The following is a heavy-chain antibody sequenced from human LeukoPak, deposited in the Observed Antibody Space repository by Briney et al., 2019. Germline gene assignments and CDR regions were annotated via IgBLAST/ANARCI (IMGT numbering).Heavy chain of an antibody. Sequence: SETLSLTCAVYGGSFSGYYWSWIRQPPGKGLEWIGEINHSGSTNYNPSLTSRVTISVDTSKNQFSLKLSSVTAADTAVYYCARGGGDYVYFDYWGQGTLVTVSS. CDR3: ARGGGDYVYFDY. V-gene: IGHV4-34*01. CDR1: GGSFSGYY. CDR2: INHSGST. J-gene: IGHJ4*02. D-gene: IGHD4-17*01.